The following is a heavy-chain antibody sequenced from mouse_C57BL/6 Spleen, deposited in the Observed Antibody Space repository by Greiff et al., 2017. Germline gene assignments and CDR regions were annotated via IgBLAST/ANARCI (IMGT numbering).Heavy chain of an antibody. CDR3: ARGYGNYGGFDY. CDR2: INPGSGGT. Sequence: QVQLKQSGAELVRPGTSVKVSCKASGYAFTNYLIEWVKQRPGQGLEWIGVINPGSGGTNYNEKFKGKATLTADKSSSTAYMQLSSLTSEDSAVXFCARGYGNYGGFDYWGQGTTLTVSS. J-gene: IGHJ2*01. D-gene: IGHD2-1*01. V-gene: IGHV1-54*01. CDR1: GYAFTNYL.